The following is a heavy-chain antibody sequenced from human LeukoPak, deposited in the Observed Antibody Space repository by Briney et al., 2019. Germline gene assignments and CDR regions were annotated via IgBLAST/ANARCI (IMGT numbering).Heavy chain of an antibody. Sequence: GXSLKISCKGSGYRFTSYWIGWVRQMPGKGLEWMGIIYPGDSDTRYSPSFQGQVTISADKSISTAYLQWSSLKASDTAMYYCARVPPYYSSSWYYIDYWGQGTLVTVSS. CDR1: GYRFTSYW. D-gene: IGHD6-13*01. V-gene: IGHV5-51*01. CDR2: IYPGDSDT. CDR3: ARVPPYYSSSWYYIDY. J-gene: IGHJ4*02.